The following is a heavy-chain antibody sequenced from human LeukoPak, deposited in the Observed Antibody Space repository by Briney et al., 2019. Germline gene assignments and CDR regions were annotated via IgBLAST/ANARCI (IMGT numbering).Heavy chain of an antibody. V-gene: IGHV3-7*01. Sequence: GSLRLSCAASGFNFGSYWMSWVRQAPGRGLEWVADIRSDGREKCYLDSVRGRFTISRDNARNSVYLQMNNLRVEDTAMYYCVRDGDFDFWGQGIQVTVSS. J-gene: IGHJ4*02. D-gene: IGHD3-16*01. CDR1: GFNFGSYW. CDR2: IRSDGREK. CDR3: VRDGDFDF.